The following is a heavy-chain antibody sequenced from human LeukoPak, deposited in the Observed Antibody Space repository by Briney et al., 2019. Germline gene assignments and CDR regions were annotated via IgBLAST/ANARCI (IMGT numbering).Heavy chain of an antibody. Sequence: GGSLRLSCAASGFTFSSYGMPWVRQAPGKGLEWVAVIWYDGSNKYYADSVKGRFTISRDNSKNTLYLQMNSLRAEDTAVYYCARGGYGDYDFDYWGQGTLVTVSS. CDR1: GFTFSSYG. J-gene: IGHJ4*02. D-gene: IGHD4-17*01. V-gene: IGHV3-33*01. CDR3: ARGGYGDYDFDY. CDR2: IWYDGSNK.